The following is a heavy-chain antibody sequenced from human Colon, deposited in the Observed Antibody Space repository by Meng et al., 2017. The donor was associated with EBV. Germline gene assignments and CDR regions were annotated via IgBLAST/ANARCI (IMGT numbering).Heavy chain of an antibody. J-gene: IGHJ5*02. V-gene: IGHV4-30-4*01. CDR3: ARDQIGGDGWFDP. Sequence: PVLLKPSLTVTLTCAVSGCSITIGDYNWTWIPQPPGKGLEWIGYIFCSGSTYYNPSHKSRVTISRDTSKNHFSLILSSVTAADTAVYYCARDQIGGDGWFDPWGRGTLVTVSS. CDR1: GCSITIGDYN. D-gene: IGHD2-21*02. CDR2: IFCSGST.